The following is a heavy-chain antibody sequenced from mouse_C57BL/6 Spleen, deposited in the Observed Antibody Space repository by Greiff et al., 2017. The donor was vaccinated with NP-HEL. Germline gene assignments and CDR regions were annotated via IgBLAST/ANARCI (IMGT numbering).Heavy chain of an antibody. V-gene: IGHV5-4*01. CDR2: ISDGGSYT. Sequence: EVQGVESGGGLVKPGGSLKLSCAASGFTFSSYAMSWVRQTPEKRLEWVATISDGGSYTYYPATVKGRFTISRDNAKNNLYLQMSHLKSEDTAMYYCARDVDYSNMAWFAYWGQGTLVTVSA. CDR1: GFTFSSYA. J-gene: IGHJ3*01. CDR3: ARDVDYSNMAWFAY. D-gene: IGHD2-5*01.